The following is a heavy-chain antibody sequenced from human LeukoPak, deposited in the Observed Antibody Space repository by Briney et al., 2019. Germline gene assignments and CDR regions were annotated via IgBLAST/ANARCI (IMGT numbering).Heavy chain of an antibody. CDR3: AKEPDTGDYYFDY. Sequence: PGGTLRLSCAASGFTFSSSGMSWVRQTPGKGLEWVSAISGSGASTYYADSVKGRFTISRDNSKNTLYLQMNSLRAEDTAVYYCAKEPDTGDYYFDYWGQGTLVTVSS. CDR2: ISGSGAST. CDR1: GFTFSSSG. V-gene: IGHV3-23*01. D-gene: IGHD3-10*01. J-gene: IGHJ4*02.